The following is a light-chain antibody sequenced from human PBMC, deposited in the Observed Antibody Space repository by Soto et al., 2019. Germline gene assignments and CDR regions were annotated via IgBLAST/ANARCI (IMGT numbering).Light chain of an antibody. J-gene: IGKJ1*01. CDR2: AAS. V-gene: IGKV1-39*01. Sequence: DIQMTQSPSSLSASVGDRVTITCRASESIRNNLNWYQQKTGKAPKLLIYAASTLQSGVPSRFSGGGSGTEFTLTIGSLRPEDFTTYYCQQTYSTPRGAFGQGTKVEFK. CDR1: ESIRNN. CDR3: QQTYSTPRGA.